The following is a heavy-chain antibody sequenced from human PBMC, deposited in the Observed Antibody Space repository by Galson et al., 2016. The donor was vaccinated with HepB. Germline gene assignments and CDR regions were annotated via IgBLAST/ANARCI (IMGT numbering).Heavy chain of an antibody. V-gene: IGHV6-1*01. CDR2: TYYRSKWHL. CDR3: ARSYLLGRGFGS. J-gene: IGHJ4*02. Sequence: CAISGDSVSSNSAGWYWIRQSPSRGLEWLGRTYYRSKWHLDYAESVESRISINPDTAKNQFSLQLNSVTPEDTAIYYCARSYLLGRGFGSWGQGTLVTVSS. D-gene: IGHD7-27*01. CDR1: GDSVSSNSAG.